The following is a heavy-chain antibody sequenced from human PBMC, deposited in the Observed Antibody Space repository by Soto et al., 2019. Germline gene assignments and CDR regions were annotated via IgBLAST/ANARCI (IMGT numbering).Heavy chain of an antibody. CDR2: IYSGGST. J-gene: IGHJ6*02. CDR1: GFTVSSNY. D-gene: IGHD3-10*01. Sequence: GGSLRLSCAASGFTVSSNYMSWVRQAPGKGLEWVSVIYSGGSTYYADSVKGRFTISRDNSKNTLYLQMNSLRAEDTAVYYCAREVGTMVRGVTYGMDVWGQGTTVTISS. CDR3: AREVGTMVRGVTYGMDV. V-gene: IGHV3-53*01.